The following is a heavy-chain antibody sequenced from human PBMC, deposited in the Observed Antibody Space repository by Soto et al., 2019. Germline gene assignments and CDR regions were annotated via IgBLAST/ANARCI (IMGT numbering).Heavy chain of an antibody. J-gene: IGHJ4*02. Sequence: TLSLTCAVSGDSVSSNNAAWNWIRQSPSRGLEWLGRTYYRSKWYNDYAVSVKSRITISPDTSKNQVSLQLNSVTPEDTAVYYCATLAPYSYGATDFDCWGQGTLVTVSS. CDR2: TYYRSKWYN. CDR3: ATLAPYSYGATDFDC. V-gene: IGHV6-1*01. D-gene: IGHD5-18*01. CDR1: GDSVSSNNAA.